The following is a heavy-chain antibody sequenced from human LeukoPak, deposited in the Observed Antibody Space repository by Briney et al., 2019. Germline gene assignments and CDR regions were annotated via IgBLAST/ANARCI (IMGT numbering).Heavy chain of an antibody. D-gene: IGHD1-26*01. J-gene: IGHJ6*02. CDR1: GFTVSSNY. V-gene: IGHV3-53*01. CDR3: SRDQGGQYYYYYYGMDV. CDR2: IYSGGST. Sequence: GGSLRLSCAASGFTVSSNYMSWVRQAPGKGLEWVSVIYSGGSTYYADSVKGRFTISRDNSKNTLYLQMHSLRAEDTAVYYCSRDQGGQYYYYYYGMDVWGQGTTVTVSS.